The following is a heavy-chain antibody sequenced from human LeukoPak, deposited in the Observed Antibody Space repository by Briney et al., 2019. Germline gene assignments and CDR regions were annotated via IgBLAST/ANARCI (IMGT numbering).Heavy chain of an antibody. J-gene: IGHJ6*03. Sequence: PGGSLTLSCAASGVTFNKYAMSWLRQAPGMGLEWLSYVSGSGGATYYADSVKGRFTISRDNSKNTVYLQMGSLRAEDTAVYYCAKNRGGTYKYYMDVWGNGTTVTVSS. V-gene: IGHV3-23*01. D-gene: IGHD1-1*01. CDR1: GVTFNKYA. CDR2: VSGSGGAT. CDR3: AKNRGGTYKYYMDV.